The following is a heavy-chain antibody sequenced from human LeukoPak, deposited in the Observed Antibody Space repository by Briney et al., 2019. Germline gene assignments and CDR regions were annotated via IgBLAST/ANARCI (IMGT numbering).Heavy chain of an antibody. V-gene: IGHV5-51*01. CDR1: GYSFTTYW. Sequence: GESLKISCETSGYSFTTYWIGWVRQMPGTGLEWVGAIYPDDSDTVYSPSFQGQVTISADKSVRTAYLQWSTLKASDTAMYYCAGQRGASGTVNWFDPWGQGTLVTVSS. D-gene: IGHD3-10*01. CDR3: AGQRGASGTVNWFDP. J-gene: IGHJ5*02. CDR2: IYPDDSDT.